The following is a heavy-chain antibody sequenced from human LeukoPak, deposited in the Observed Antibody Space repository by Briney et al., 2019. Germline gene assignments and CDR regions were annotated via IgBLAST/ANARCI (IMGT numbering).Heavy chain of an antibody. V-gene: IGHV4-34*01. CDR1: GGSFSGYY. CDR2: INHSGST. Sequence: PSETLSLTCAVYGGSFSGYYWSWIRQPPGKGLEWIGEINHSGSTNYNPSLKSRVTISVDTSKNQFSLKLSSVTAADTAVYYCARXLVYYDFWSGYYSFWFDXWGQXXXVTV. D-gene: IGHD3-3*01. CDR3: ARXLVYYDFWSGYYSFWFDX. J-gene: IGHJ5*02.